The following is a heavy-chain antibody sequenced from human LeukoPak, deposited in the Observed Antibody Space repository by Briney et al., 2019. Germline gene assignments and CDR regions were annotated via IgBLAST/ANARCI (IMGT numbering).Heavy chain of an antibody. CDR1: GFTFSDYY. CDR3: ARDVARAYYYDSSGYYCY. J-gene: IGHJ4*02. Sequence: GGSLRLSCAASGFTFSDYYMSWIRQAPGKGLEWVSYISSSGSTIYYADSVKGRFTISRDNAKNSLYLQINSLRAEDTAVYYCARDVARAYYYDSSGYYCYWGQGTLVTVSS. D-gene: IGHD3-22*01. V-gene: IGHV3-11*01. CDR2: ISSSGSTI.